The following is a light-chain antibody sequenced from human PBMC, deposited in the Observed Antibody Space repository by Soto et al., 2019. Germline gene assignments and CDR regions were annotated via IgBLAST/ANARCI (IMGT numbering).Light chain of an antibody. CDR1: QSVSSSY. Sequence: EIVLTQSPGTLSLSPGERATLSCRASQSVSSSYLAWYQQKPGQAPRLLIYGASSRATGIPDRFSGSGSGTDFTLTISILEPEDFAVYYCQQYVSSPEWTFGQGTKVEIK. J-gene: IGKJ1*01. CDR2: GAS. V-gene: IGKV3-20*01. CDR3: QQYVSSPEWT.